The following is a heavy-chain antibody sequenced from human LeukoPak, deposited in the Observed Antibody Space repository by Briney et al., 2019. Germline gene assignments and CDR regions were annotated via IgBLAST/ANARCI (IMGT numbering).Heavy chain of an antibody. D-gene: IGHD3-22*01. CDR1: GITFSSYA. J-gene: IGHJ5*02. CDR3: ARRDCDSIKCRGSNWFDP. Sequence: PGGSLRLSCAASGITFSSYAMSWVRQAPGKGLEWVSGISGSGGSTYYANSVKGRFTISRDNSKNTLYLQMNSLRAEDTAVYYCARRDCDSIKCRGSNWFDPWGQGILVSVSS. V-gene: IGHV3-23*01. CDR2: ISGSGGST.